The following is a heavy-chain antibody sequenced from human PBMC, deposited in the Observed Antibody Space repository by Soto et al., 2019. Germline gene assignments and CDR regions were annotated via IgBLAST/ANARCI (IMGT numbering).Heavy chain of an antibody. Sequence: QLQLQESGPGLMKPSETLSLTCTVSSGSISSNSFYWGWIRQPPGKGLEWIGSIYYTGTTYYIPSCMSRVTISIDTSKNQFSLKLNSVTAADTAVYYCARQGKTSSWHVHWGQGTLITVSS. CDR1: SGSISSNSFY. J-gene: IGHJ4*02. CDR3: ARQGKTSSWHVH. V-gene: IGHV4-39*01. CDR2: IYYTGTT. D-gene: IGHD6-13*01.